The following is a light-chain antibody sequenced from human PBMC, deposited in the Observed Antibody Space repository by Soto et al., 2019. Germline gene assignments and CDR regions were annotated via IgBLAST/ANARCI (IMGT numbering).Light chain of an antibody. V-gene: IGKV3-20*01. CDR3: QQYDHWPYT. CDR1: QSVSSTY. CDR2: GAS. Sequence: EIVLTQSPGTLSLSPGERATLSCRASQSVSSTYLAWYQQKPGQAPRLLIYGASSRATGVPDRFGGSGSGTDFTLTISRLEPEDFAVYFCQQYDHWPYTFGQGTKLEIK. J-gene: IGKJ2*01.